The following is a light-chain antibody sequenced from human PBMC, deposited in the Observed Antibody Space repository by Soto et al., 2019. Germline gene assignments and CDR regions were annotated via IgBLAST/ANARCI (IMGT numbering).Light chain of an antibody. J-gene: IGLJ1*01. CDR1: SSDVGDYNY. V-gene: IGLV2-14*01. CDR2: DVS. CDR3: SSYTSSSTRV. Sequence: QSALTQPASVSGSPGQSITISCTGTSSDVGDYNYVSWYQQHPGKAPKLMIFDVSNRPSVVSNRFSGSKSGNTASLTISWLQAEDEADYYCSSYTSSSTRVFGTGTKLPVL.